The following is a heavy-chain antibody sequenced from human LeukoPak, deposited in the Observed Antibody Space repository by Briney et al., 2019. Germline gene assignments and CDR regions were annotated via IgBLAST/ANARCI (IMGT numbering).Heavy chain of an antibody. CDR3: ARTDYYDSSGLYYYGMDV. J-gene: IGHJ6*02. Sequence: GGSLRLSCAASGFTFSSYGMHWVRQAPGKGLEWVAVIWYDGSNKYYADSVKGRFTIPRDNSKNTLYLKMNSLRAEDTAVYYCARTDYYDSSGLYYYGMDVWGQGTTVTVSS. CDR1: GFTFSSYG. V-gene: IGHV3-33*01. D-gene: IGHD3-22*01. CDR2: IWYDGSNK.